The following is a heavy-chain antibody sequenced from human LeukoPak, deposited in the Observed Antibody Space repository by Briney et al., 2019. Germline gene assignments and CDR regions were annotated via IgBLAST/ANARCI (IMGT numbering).Heavy chain of an antibody. Sequence: ASVKVSCKASGYTFTSYGISWMRQAPGQGLQWMGWISDYNGNTNYALNTNHAQKFHGRVTLTTDTSTSTAYLELRSLRSDDTAIYYCARDLGVLTGTFFDFWGQGTLVTVSS. J-gene: IGHJ4*02. CDR2: ISDYNGNT. CDR1: GYTFTSYG. D-gene: IGHD3-9*01. CDR3: ARDLGVLTGTFFDF. V-gene: IGHV1-18*01.